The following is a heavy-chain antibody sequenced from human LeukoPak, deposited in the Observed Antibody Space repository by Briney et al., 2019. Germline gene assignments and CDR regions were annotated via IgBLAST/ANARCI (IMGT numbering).Heavy chain of an antibody. Sequence: QTGRSLTPSCAASGFAFSSYWTHCVSPAPGKWLVWVSRIKSDGSTNYADSVKGRFTISRDNAKNTLSLQMNSLRAEDTGVYYCARAPSEIGGYYPEYFRHWGQGTLVTVSS. CDR2: IKSDGST. V-gene: IGHV3-74*01. CDR1: GFAFSSYW. J-gene: IGHJ1*01. D-gene: IGHD3-22*01. CDR3: ARAPSEIGGYYPEYFRH.